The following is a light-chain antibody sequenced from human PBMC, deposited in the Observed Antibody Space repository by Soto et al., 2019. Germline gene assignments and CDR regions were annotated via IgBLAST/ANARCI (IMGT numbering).Light chain of an antibody. CDR2: DNN. CDR3: GTWDSSLSVRV. J-gene: IGLJ2*01. V-gene: IGLV1-51*01. CDR1: SSNIGDNY. Sequence: QSVLTQPPSVSAAPGQKVTISCSGSSSNIGDNYVSWYQQFPGTAPKLLIYDNNKRPSGIPDRFSGSKSDTSATLGITGLQTGDEADYYCGTWDSSLSVRVFGGGTKLTVL.